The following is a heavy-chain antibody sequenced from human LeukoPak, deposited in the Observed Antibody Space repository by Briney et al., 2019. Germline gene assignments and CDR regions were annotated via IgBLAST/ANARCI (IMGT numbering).Heavy chain of an antibody. Sequence: GASVKVSCKASGYTFTSYVMHWVRQAPGQRLEWMGWINAGNGNTKYSQKFQGRVTITRDTSASTAYMELSSLRSEDTAVYYCARDNNPDIVVVPAAYYFDYWGQGTLVTVSS. CDR1: GYTFTSYV. V-gene: IGHV1-3*01. CDR2: INAGNGNT. J-gene: IGHJ4*02. D-gene: IGHD2-2*01. CDR3: ARDNNPDIVVVPAAYYFDY.